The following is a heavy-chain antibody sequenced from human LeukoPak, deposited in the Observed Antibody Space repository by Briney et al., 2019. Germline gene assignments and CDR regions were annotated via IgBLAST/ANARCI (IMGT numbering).Heavy chain of an antibody. CDR3: ARDLGIAVAASDY. J-gene: IGHJ4*02. D-gene: IGHD6-19*01. CDR1: GGSFSGYY. Sequence: PSETLSLTCAVYGGSFSGYYWSWIRQPPEKGLEWIGEINHSGSTNYNPSLKSRVTISVDTSKNLFSLKLSSVTAADTAVYYCARDLGIAVAASDYWGQGTLVTVSS. CDR2: INHSGST. V-gene: IGHV4-34*01.